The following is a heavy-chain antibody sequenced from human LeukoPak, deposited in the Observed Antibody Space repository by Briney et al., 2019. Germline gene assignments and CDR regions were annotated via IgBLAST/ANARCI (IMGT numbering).Heavy chain of an antibody. D-gene: IGHD1-26*01. CDR1: GYTFTSYG. Sequence: GASVKVSCKASGYTFTSYGISWVRQVPGQGLEWMGWISAYNGNTNYAQKLQGRVTMTTDTSTSTAYMELRSLRSDDTAVYYCARDGVRWELPSAFDIWGQGTMVTVSS. J-gene: IGHJ3*02. CDR3: ARDGVRWELPSAFDI. V-gene: IGHV1-18*01. CDR2: ISAYNGNT.